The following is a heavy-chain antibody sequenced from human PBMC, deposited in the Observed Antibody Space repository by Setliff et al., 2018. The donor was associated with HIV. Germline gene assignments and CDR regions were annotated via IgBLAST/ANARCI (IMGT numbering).Heavy chain of an antibody. D-gene: IGHD2-2*01. V-gene: IGHV4-59*11. CDR3: VRGYCSSTTCYGDYYYMDV. Sequence: PSETLSLTCTVSGASINIHYWSWIRQSPGKGFEWIGYIYSTGSTNYNPSLQSRVTISMVASRNQFSLKVTSVTAADTAVYYCVRGYCSSTTCYGDYYYMDVWGKGSTVTVSS. CDR2: IYSTGST. J-gene: IGHJ6*03. CDR1: GASINIHY.